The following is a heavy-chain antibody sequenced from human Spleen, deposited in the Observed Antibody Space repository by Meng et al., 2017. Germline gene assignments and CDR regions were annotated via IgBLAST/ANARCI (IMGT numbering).Heavy chain of an antibody. J-gene: IGHJ4*02. CDR2: FVNYGDT. CDR3: ARGTPGRSYCDY. D-gene: IGHD3-10*01. V-gene: IGHV1-18*01. Sequence: QVQLVQSGAEVKKPGASVKVSCKASGYTFTSKDINWVRQAPGKGLEWMGWFVNYGDTYPAPKFQDRVTMTTDTHTNTVFMELRSLTSDDTAVYYCARGTPGRSYCDYWGQGTLVTVSS. CDR1: GYTFTSKD.